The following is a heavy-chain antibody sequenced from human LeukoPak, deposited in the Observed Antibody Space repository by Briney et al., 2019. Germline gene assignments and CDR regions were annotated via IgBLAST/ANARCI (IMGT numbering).Heavy chain of an antibody. J-gene: IGHJ4*02. CDR3: ASLARVDY. Sequence: GGSLRLSCAASGFTFSSYGMHWVRQAPGKGLEWVAVISYDGSNKCYADSVKGRFTISRDNSKNTLYLQMNSLRAEDTAVYYCASLARVDYWGQGTLVTVSS. D-gene: IGHD6-6*01. CDR1: GFTFSSYG. V-gene: IGHV3-30*03. CDR2: ISYDGSNK.